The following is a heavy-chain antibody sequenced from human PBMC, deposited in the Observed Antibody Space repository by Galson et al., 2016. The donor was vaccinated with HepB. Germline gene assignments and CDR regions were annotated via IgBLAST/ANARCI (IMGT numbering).Heavy chain of an antibody. CDR3: AKGGDCGGDCYLPYYYYGMDV. CDR1: GFTFSTYG. D-gene: IGHD2-21*02. Sequence: SLRLSCAASGFTFSTYGMHWVRQAPGKGLEWVAVISYAGSSEYYADSVKGRFTISRDNSKNTLYLQMNSLRAEDTAVYFFAKGGDCGGDCYLPYYYYGMDVWGQGTTVTVSS. V-gene: IGHV3-30*18. CDR2: ISYAGSSE. J-gene: IGHJ6*02.